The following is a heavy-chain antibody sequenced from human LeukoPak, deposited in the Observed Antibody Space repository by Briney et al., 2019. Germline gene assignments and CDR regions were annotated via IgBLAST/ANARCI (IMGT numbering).Heavy chain of an antibody. CDR2: ISYDGSNT. CDR1: GFTFSTSA. J-gene: IGHJ4*02. V-gene: IGHV3-30*04. D-gene: IGHD3-9*01. CDR3: ARDKRRRFFDWLFIDY. Sequence: GGSLRLSCAASGFTFSTSAMHWVRQAPGKGLEWVAVISYDGSNTYYADSVKGRFTISRDNFNNTLYLQMNGLRAEDTAEYYCARDKRRRFFDWLFIDYWGQGTLVTVSS.